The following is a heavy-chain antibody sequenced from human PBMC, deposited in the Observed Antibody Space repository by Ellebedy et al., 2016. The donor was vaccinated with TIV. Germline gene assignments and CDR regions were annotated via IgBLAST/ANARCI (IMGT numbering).Heavy chain of an antibody. CDR1: GFTFSSSA. Sequence: PGGSLRLSCAASGFTFSSSAMHWVRQVPGQGLEWVSILYSGDVSYYADSVKGRFTISRDKSKNTLSLEMTSLRAEDTAVYYCARGLYDRSAYYYGYAFDSWGQGTLVTVSS. D-gene: IGHD3-22*01. J-gene: IGHJ4*02. CDR3: ARGLYDRSAYYYGYAFDS. CDR2: LYSGDVS. V-gene: IGHV3-NL1*01.